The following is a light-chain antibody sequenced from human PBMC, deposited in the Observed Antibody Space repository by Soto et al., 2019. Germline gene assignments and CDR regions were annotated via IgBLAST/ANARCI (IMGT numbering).Light chain of an antibody. CDR2: SNS. V-gene: IGLV1-44*01. Sequence: VLTQPPSASGTPGQRVTISCSGSSSNIGNNPVNWFRQFPGTAPKLLIYSNSHRPSGVPDRFSGSKSGTSASLAISGLQSEDEADYYCAAWDDSLTGSWVFGGGTKLTVL. J-gene: IGLJ3*02. CDR1: SSNIGNNP. CDR3: AAWDDSLTGSWV.